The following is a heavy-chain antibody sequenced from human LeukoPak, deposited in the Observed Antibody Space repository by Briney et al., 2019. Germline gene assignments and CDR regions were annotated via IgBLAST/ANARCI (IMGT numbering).Heavy chain of an antibody. CDR3: ATTTIRLGY. Sequence: SETLSLTCTVSGGSISSSSHYWGWIRQPPGKGLEWIGSMYYRGSTYHNPSLKSRVTISVDTSKNQFSLKLSSVTAADTAVYYCATTTIRLGYWGKGNLVTVSS. CDR1: GGSISSSSHY. CDR2: MYYRGST. D-gene: IGHD1-26*01. V-gene: IGHV4-39*07. J-gene: IGHJ4*02.